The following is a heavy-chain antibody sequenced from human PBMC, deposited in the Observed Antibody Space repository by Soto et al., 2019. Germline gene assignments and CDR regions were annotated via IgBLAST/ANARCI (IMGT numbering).Heavy chain of an antibody. CDR1: GFPLTTRGVG. D-gene: IGHD3-10*01. Sequence: QITLKESGPTLVKPTQTLTLTCTFSGFPLTTRGVGVGWIRQPPGKALECLALIYWDDDKRYSPSLQSRLSTXKXTXXNQVVLTMTNVDPVDTATYYCAHIPNYYQQDWFDPWGQGTLVSVSS. J-gene: IGHJ5*02. V-gene: IGHV2-5*02. CDR2: IYWDDDK. CDR3: AHIPNYYQQDWFDP.